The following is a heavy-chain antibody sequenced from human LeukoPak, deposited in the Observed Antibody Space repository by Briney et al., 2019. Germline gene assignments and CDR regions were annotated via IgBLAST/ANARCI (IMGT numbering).Heavy chain of an antibody. J-gene: IGHJ5*02. CDR1: GYTFSDNY. CDR3: ARGTPFYQLLTRPRNWFDP. V-gene: IGHV1-2*02. D-gene: IGHD2-2*01. CDR2: INPNSGGT. Sequence: ASVKVSCKASGYTFSDNYMHWVRQAPGQGLEWMGWINPNSGGTKYAQKFQGRVTVTRDTSISTAYMELSRLTSDDTAVYYCARGTPFYQLLTRPRNWFDPWGQGTLVTAPS.